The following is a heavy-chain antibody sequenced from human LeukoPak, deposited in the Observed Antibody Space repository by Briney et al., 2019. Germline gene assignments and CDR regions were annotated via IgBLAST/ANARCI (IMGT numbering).Heavy chain of an antibody. D-gene: IGHD1-1*01. Sequence: PSETLSLTCTVSGDSMSNYYWSWIRQPPGKGLEWIGYIYYSGSTSYNPSLKSRVTISVDTSKNQFSLKLSSVTAAGTAVYYCARHGTSGTNLNWFDPWGQGTLVTVSS. CDR1: GDSMSNYY. J-gene: IGHJ5*02. CDR3: ARHGTSGTNLNWFDP. V-gene: IGHV4-59*01. CDR2: IYYSGST.